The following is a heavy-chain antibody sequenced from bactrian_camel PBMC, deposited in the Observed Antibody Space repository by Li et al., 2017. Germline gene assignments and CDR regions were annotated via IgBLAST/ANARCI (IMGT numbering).Heavy chain of an antibody. J-gene: IGHJ4*01. V-gene: IGHV3S40*01. Sequence: VQLVESGGGLVQPGGSLRLSCAASGFTFDAQYMTWVRQAPGKGLEWVSAINDAGDSTYYADSVKGRFTISRDSAKKTVYLQLNSLKTEDMAMYYCAPDPRGSAYWGQGTQVTVS. D-gene: IGHD3*01. CDR1: GFTFDAQY. CDR2: INDAGDST. CDR3: APDPRGSAY.